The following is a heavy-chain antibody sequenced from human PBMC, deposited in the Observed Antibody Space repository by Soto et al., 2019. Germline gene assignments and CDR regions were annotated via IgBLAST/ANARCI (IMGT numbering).Heavy chain of an antibody. V-gene: IGHV1-18*01. CDR2: ISAYNGNT. J-gene: IGHJ4*02. Sequence: GASVKVSCKASGYTFTSYGISWVRQAPGQGLEWMGWISAYNGNTNYAQKLQGRVTMTTDTSTSTAYMELRSLRSDDTAVYYCASTINYYDSSGYRLPNHYWGQGTLVTVSS. CDR1: GYTFTSYG. D-gene: IGHD3-22*01. CDR3: ASTINYYDSSGYRLPNHY.